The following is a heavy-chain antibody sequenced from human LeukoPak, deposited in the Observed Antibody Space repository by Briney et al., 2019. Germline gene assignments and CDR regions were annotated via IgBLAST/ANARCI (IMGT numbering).Heavy chain of an antibody. Sequence: SETLSLTCTVSGGSISSSRYYWGWIRQPPGKGLEWIGYIYYSGSTNYNPSLKSRVTISVDTSKNQFSLKLSSVTAADTAVYYCARESRSYGRSGFDYWGQGTLVTVSS. CDR2: IYYSGST. CDR3: ARESRSYGRSGFDY. J-gene: IGHJ4*02. CDR1: GGSISSSRYY. V-gene: IGHV4-61*01. D-gene: IGHD3-3*01.